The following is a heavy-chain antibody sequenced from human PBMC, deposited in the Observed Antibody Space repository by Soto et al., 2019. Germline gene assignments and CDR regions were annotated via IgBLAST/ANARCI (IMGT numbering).Heavy chain of an antibody. CDR1: GGSISSGDYY. J-gene: IGHJ4*02. CDR3: ARVGGFGATTIDY. V-gene: IGHV4-30-4*01. Sequence: QVQLQESGPGLVKPSQTLSLTCTVSGGSISSGDYYWSWIRQPPGKGLEWIGYIYYSGSTYYNPSLKSRVTLSVDTPKNQFSLKLSSVTAADTAVYYCARVGGFGATTIDYWGQGTLVTVSS. D-gene: IGHD3-10*01. CDR2: IYYSGST.